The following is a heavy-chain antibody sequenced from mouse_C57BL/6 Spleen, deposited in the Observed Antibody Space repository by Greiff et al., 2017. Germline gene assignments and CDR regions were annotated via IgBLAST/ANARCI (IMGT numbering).Heavy chain of an antibody. Sequence: DVMLVESGGGLVKPGGSLKLSCAASGFTFSSYAMSWVRQTPEKRLEWVATISDGGSYTYYPDNVKGRFTISRDNARNNLYLQMSHLKSEDTAMYYCARENRGAYWGQGTLVTVSA. CDR2: ISDGGSYT. CDR3: ARENRGAY. V-gene: IGHV5-4*01. J-gene: IGHJ3*01. CDR1: GFTFSSYA.